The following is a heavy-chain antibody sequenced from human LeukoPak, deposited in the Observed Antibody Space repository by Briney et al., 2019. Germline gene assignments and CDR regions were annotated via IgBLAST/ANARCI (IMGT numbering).Heavy chain of an antibody. CDR3: ARGHDYGDNEGGNWFDP. J-gene: IGHJ5*02. CDR1: GFTFSSYG. D-gene: IGHD4-17*01. CDR2: IWYDGSNK. Sequence: GGSLRLSCAASGFTFSSYGMHWVRQAPGKGLEWVAVIWYDGSNKYYADSVKGRFTISRDNSKNTLYLQMNSLRAEDTAVYYCARGHDYGDNEGGNWFDPWGQGTLVTVSS. V-gene: IGHV3-33*01.